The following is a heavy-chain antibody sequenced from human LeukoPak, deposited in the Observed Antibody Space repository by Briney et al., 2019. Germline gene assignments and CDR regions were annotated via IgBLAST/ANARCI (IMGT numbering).Heavy chain of an antibody. CDR3: ARSTTVVTLGQNWFDP. CDR2: IYPGDSDT. J-gene: IGHJ5*02. CDR1: GYSFTSYW. Sequence: GESMKIFCKGSGYSFTSYWIGWVRQLPGKGLEWMGIIYPGDSDTRYSPSFPGQVTISADKSISTAYLQWSSLTASDTAMYYCARSTTVVTLGQNWFDPWGQGTLVTVSS. V-gene: IGHV5-51*01. D-gene: IGHD4-23*01.